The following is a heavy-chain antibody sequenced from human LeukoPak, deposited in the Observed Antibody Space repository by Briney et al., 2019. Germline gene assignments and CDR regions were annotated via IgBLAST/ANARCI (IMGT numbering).Heavy chain of an antibody. CDR2: ISGCGGST. Sequence: PGGSLSLSCAASGFTLSSYAMSWVRQAAGNGLEWVSAISGCGGSTYYADSVKGRFTISRDNSKNTLYLQMNSVRAEDTAVYYCAKRLVGGTADYWGQGALVTVSS. D-gene: IGHD1-26*01. CDR3: AKRLVGGTADY. CDR1: GFTLSSYA. V-gene: IGHV3-23*01. J-gene: IGHJ4*02.